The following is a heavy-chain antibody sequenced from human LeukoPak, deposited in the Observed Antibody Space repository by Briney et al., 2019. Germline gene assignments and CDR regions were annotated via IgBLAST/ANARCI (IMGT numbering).Heavy chain of an antibody. CDR3: AKDRWKTVLRGPDY. J-gene: IGHJ4*02. D-gene: IGHD3-10*01. CDR2: ISYDGSNK. V-gene: IGHV3-30-3*01. Sequence: PGRSLRLSCAASGFTFSSYAMHWVRQAPGKGLEWVAVISYDGSNKYYADSVKGRFTISRDNSKNTLYLQMDSLRPEDTATYYCAKDRWKTVLRGPDYWGQGTLVTVSS. CDR1: GFTFSSYA.